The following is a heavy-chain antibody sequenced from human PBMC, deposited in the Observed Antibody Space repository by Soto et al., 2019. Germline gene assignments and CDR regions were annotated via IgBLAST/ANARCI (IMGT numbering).Heavy chain of an antibody. D-gene: IGHD2-2*01. Sequence: SETLSLTCAVYGGSFSGYYWSWIRQPPGKGLEWIGEINHSGSTNYNSSLKSRVTISVDTSKNQFSLKLSSVTAADTAVYYCARDLYYCSSTSCPSWFDPWGQGTLGTVSS. CDR3: ARDLYYCSSTSCPSWFDP. V-gene: IGHV4-34*01. CDR2: INHSGST. J-gene: IGHJ5*02. CDR1: GGSFSGYY.